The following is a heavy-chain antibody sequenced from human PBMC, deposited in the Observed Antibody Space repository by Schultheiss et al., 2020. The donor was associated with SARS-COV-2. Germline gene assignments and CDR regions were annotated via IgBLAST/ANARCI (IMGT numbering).Heavy chain of an antibody. CDR3: AGTDGTDDAFDI. CDR2: ISYDGSNK. Sequence: GGSLRLSCAASGFTFSSYAMHWVRQAPGKGLEWVAVISYDGSNKYYADSVKGRFTISRDNAKNSLYLQMNSLRAEDTAVYYCAGTDGTDDAFDIWGQGTMVTVSS. V-gene: IGHV3-30*04. J-gene: IGHJ3*02. CDR1: GFTFSSYA.